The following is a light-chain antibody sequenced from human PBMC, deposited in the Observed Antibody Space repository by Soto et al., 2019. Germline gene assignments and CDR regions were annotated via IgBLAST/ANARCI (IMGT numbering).Light chain of an antibody. V-gene: IGKV3-20*01. J-gene: IGKJ3*01. CDR2: GAS. CDR3: QQSGSSPFA. CDR1: QSVSSSY. Sequence: EIVLTQSPGTLSLSPGERATLSCRASQSVSSSYLAWYHQKPGQAPRLLIYGASSRAIGIPDRFSGTGSGTDFTLTISRLEPEDFAVYYCQQSGSSPFAFGPGTKVDIK.